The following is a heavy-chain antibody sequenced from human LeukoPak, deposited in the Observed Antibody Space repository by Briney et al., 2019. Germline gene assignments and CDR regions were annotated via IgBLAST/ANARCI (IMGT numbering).Heavy chain of an antibody. Sequence: GGSLRLSCAASGFTVSSNYMSWVRQAPGKGLEWVSVIYSGGSTYYADSVKGRFTISRDSSKNTLYLQMNSLRAEDTAVYYCARDLSVVDYGMDVWGQGTTVTVSS. D-gene: IGHD4-23*01. CDR3: ARDLSVVDYGMDV. J-gene: IGHJ6*02. CDR2: IYSGGST. V-gene: IGHV3-66*02. CDR1: GFTVSSNY.